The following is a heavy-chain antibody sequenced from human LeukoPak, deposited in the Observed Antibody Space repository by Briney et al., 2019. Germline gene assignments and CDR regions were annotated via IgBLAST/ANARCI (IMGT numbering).Heavy chain of an antibody. V-gene: IGHV3-23*01. J-gene: IGHJ4*02. D-gene: IGHD3-16*02. Sequence: PGGSLRLSCAASGFTFSSYAMSWVRQAPGKGLEWVSAISGSGGSTYYADSVKGRFTTSRDNSKNTLYLQMNSLRAEDTAVYYCAKDRYDYVWGSYRSLWGQGTLVTVSS. CDR1: GFTFSSYA. CDR3: AKDRYDYVWGSYRSL. CDR2: ISGSGGST.